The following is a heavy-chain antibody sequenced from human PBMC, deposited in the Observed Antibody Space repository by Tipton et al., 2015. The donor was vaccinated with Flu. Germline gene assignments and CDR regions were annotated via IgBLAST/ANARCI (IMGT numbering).Heavy chain of an antibody. CDR3: ARQMTNLIDY. Sequence: LRLSCTVSGASVRHYYWSWIRQPPGKGLEWIGYISYSGNSNYNPSLKSRVSISVDTSKHQFSLKLTSVTAADTAMYYCARQMTNLIDYWGQGSLVTVSS. CDR2: ISYSGNS. V-gene: IGHV4-59*02. J-gene: IGHJ4*02. CDR1: GASVRHYY. D-gene: IGHD5-24*01.